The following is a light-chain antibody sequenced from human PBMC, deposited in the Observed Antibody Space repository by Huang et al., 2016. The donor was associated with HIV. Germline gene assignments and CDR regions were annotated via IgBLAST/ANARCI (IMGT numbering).Light chain of an antibody. CDR1: QSIGRL. J-gene: IGKJ1*01. CDR2: GAS. Sequence: DIQLTQSPSSLSAYVGDRVTVTCRASQSIGRLVNWYQQEPGKAPKLLIYGASTLQSGVPSRFSGSGSGTHFTLTINTVQPEDSGTFLCQQGYSTPWTFGQGTKL. CDR3: QQGYSTPWT. V-gene: IGKV1-39*01.